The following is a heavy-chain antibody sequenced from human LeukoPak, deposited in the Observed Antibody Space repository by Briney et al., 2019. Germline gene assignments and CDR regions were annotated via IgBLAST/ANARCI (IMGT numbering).Heavy chain of an antibody. J-gene: IGHJ4*02. CDR1: GYTFTSYD. CDR3: ARGRWHYDFWSGYSPWDY. V-gene: IGHV1-8*03. CDR2: MNPNSGNT. Sequence: ASVKVSCKASGYTFTSYDINWVRQATGQGLEWMGWMNPNSGNTGYAQKFQGRVTITRNTSIGTAYMELSSLRSEDTAVYYCARGRWHYDFWSGYSPWDYWGQGTLVTVSS. D-gene: IGHD3-3*01.